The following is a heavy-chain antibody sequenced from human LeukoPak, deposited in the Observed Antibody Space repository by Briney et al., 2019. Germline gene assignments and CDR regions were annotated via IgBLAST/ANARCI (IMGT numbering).Heavy chain of an antibody. Sequence: SETLSLTCTVSGYSISNGYYWGWIRQPPGKGLEWIGSIYYSGSTYYNPSLKSRVTISVDTSKNQFSLKLSSVTAADTAVYYCARALGYSGSYWDYYYYMDVWGKGTTVTVSS. J-gene: IGHJ6*03. CDR3: ARALGYSGSYWDYYYYMDV. CDR2: IYYSGST. V-gene: IGHV4-38-2*02. D-gene: IGHD1-26*01. CDR1: GYSISNGYY.